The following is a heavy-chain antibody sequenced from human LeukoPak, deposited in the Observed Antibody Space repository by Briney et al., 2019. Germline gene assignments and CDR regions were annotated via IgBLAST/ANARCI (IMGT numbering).Heavy chain of an antibody. CDR1: GFTFSSYA. CDR2: ISGSGGST. CDR3: ARVVVVPAAPDYMDV. J-gene: IGHJ6*03. D-gene: IGHD2-2*01. Sequence: GGSLRLSCAASGFTFSSYAMSWVRQAPGKGLEWVSAISGSGGSTYYADSVKGRFTISRDNAKNSLYLQMNSLRAEDTAVYYCARVVVVPAAPDYMDVWGKGTTVTVSS. V-gene: IGHV3-23*01.